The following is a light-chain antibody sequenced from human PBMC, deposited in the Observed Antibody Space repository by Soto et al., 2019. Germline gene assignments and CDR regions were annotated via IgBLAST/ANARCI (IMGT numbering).Light chain of an antibody. V-gene: IGKV3-20*01. Sequence: EVVLTQSPGTLSLSPGERATLSCRASQNIRGNELAWYQQKPDQAPRLLIYRGSSRATGIPDRFSGRGSGTDFPLPIISRVRAEDAAYYCRDYGTSAPYTFGQGTKVEIK. CDR1: QNIRGNE. J-gene: IGKJ1*01. CDR3: RDYGTSAPYT. CDR2: RGS.